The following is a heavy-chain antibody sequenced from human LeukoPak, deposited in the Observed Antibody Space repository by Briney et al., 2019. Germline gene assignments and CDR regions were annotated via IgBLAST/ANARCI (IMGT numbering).Heavy chain of an antibody. V-gene: IGHV1-2*02. CDR1: GYTFTGHY. J-gene: IGHJ6*02. CDR3: ARQAEYYYGMDV. Sequence: ASVKVSCKASGYTFTGHYLHWVRQAPGQGLEWMGWIHSNSGGTNYAQKFQGRVNMTRNTSVSTAYMELNRLSSDDTAVYSCARQAEYYYGMDVWGQGTTVTVSS. CDR2: IHSNSGGT. D-gene: IGHD6-25*01.